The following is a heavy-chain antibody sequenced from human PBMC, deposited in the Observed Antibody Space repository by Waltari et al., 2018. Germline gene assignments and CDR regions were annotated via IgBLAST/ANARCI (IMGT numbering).Heavy chain of an antibody. CDR3: ARGVGYCSSTSCYPPDY. CDR2: ITHSGST. J-gene: IGHJ4*02. V-gene: IGHV4-34*01. Sequence: QVQLQQWGAGLLKPSETLSLTCAVYGGSFSGYYWSWIRQPPGTGLEWIGEITHSGSTNYNPSLKSGVTIAVDTAKNQFSLKLSSVTAADTAVDYCARGVGYCSSTSCYPPDYWGQGTLVTVSS. D-gene: IGHD2-2*01. CDR1: GGSFSGYY.